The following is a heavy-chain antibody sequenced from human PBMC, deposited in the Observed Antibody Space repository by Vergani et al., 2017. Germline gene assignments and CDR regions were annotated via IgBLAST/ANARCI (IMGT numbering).Heavy chain of an antibody. Sequence: QVQLVQSGAEVKKPGSSVKVSCKASGGTFSSYTINWVRQAPGQGLEWMGGIIPIFGTSNYAQKFQGRVTITADESTSTAYMELSSLRSEDTAVYYCAPIGIAARRQRAYWGQGTLVTVSS. CDR2: IIPIFGTS. J-gene: IGHJ4*02. V-gene: IGHV1-69*01. D-gene: IGHD6-6*01. CDR3: APIGIAARRQRAY. CDR1: GGTFSSYT.